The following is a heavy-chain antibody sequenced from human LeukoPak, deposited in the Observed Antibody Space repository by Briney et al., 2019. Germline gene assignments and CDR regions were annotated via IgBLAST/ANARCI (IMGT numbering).Heavy chain of an antibody. CDR3: ARDLSWLGYDSSGYYSDAFDI. D-gene: IGHD3-22*01. J-gene: IGHJ3*02. CDR1: GFTFSSYS. V-gene: IGHV3-21*01. Sequence: NTGGSLRLSCAASGFTFSSYSMNWVRQAPEKGLEWVSSISSSSSYIYYADSVKGRFTISRDNAKSSLYLQMNSLRAEDTAVYYCARDLSWLGYDSSGYYSDAFDIWGQGTMVTVSS. CDR2: ISSSSSYI.